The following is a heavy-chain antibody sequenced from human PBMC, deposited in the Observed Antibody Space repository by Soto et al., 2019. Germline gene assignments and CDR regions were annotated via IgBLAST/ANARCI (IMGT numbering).Heavy chain of an antibody. J-gene: IGHJ4*02. D-gene: IGHD1-26*01. CDR3: AREGRSGSYAFDY. V-gene: IGHV3-21*01. CDR1: GFTFSTYS. Sequence: EVQLVESGGGLVKPGGSLRLSCAASGFTFSTYSMSWVRQAPGKGLEWVSSISSSSSYISYVDSVKGRFTISRDNAKNSLYLQMNSLRVEDTAVYYCAREGRSGSYAFDYWGQGTLVTVSS. CDR2: ISSSSSYI.